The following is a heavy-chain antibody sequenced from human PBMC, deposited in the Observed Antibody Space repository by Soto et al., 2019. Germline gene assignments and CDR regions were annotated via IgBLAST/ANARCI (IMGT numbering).Heavy chain of an antibody. J-gene: IGHJ2*01. V-gene: IGHV1-69*01. Sequence: QVQLVQSGAEVRKSGSSVKVSCKLSGASFDSYTITWVRQAPGQGLEWMGGIIPIFGTTNYAQKFQGRLTITADGFTSAAYMDQSSLTSEDTAVYYCARGPLYDLESGMYWYFDLWGRGTLVTVSS. D-gene: IGHD1-26*01. CDR2: IIPIFGTT. CDR3: ARGPLYDLESGMYWYFDL. CDR1: GASFDSYT.